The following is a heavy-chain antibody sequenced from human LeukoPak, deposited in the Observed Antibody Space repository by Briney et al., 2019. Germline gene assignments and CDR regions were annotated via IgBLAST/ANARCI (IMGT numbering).Heavy chain of an antibody. D-gene: IGHD2-15*01. CDR1: GFIFSRYG. CDR3: AKEGASIVRIRAYYFDY. CDR2: ISYDESNK. J-gene: IGHJ4*02. Sequence: GGSLRLSCAASGFIFSRYGMHWVRQAPGKGLEWVAVISYDESNKRYADSVKGRFTISRDNSKNTLYLQMNSLRAEDTAVYYCAKEGASIVRIRAYYFDYWGQGTLVTVSS. V-gene: IGHV3-30*18.